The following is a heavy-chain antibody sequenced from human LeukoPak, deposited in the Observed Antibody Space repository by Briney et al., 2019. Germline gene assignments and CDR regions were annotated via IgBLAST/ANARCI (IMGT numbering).Heavy chain of an antibody. D-gene: IGHD3-10*01. J-gene: IGHJ4*02. CDR2: INPNSGGT. CDR1: GYTFTGYY. Sequence: ASVKVSCKASGYTFTGYYMHWVRQAPGQGLEWMGWINPNSGGTHYAQNFQGRVTMTRDTSISTAYMDLSSLRSDDTAVYYCATGGEIIVSPPVIPNDSGGQGPLVPVS. CDR3: ATGGEIIVSPPVIPNDS. V-gene: IGHV1-2*02.